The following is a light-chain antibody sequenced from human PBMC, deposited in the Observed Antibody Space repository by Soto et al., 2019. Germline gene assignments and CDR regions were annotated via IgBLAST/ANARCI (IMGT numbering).Light chain of an antibody. Sequence: EIVLTQSPATLSLSPGERATLSCRASQSVSRYLDWYQQKPGQAPRLLTSGASNGATGIPARFSDSGSGTDFTLTITSLEPDDFAVYYCQQGSDWPLTFGGGTRVEI. CDR3: QQGSDWPLT. V-gene: IGKV3-11*01. CDR2: GAS. J-gene: IGKJ4*01. CDR1: QSVSRY.